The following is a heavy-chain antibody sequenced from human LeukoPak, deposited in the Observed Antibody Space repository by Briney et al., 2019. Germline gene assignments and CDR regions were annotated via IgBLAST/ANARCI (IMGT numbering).Heavy chain of an antibody. CDR1: GFTFSSYD. D-gene: IGHD5-18*01. CDR3: ARVLAMGGDYYYGMDV. J-gene: IGHJ6*02. Sequence: GGSLRLSCAASGFTFSSYDMHWVRQATGKGLEWVSAIGTAGDTYYPGSVKGRFTISRENAKNSLYLQMNSLRAGDTAVYYCARVLAMGGDYYYGMDVWGQGTTVTVSS. CDR2: IGTAGDT. V-gene: IGHV3-13*01.